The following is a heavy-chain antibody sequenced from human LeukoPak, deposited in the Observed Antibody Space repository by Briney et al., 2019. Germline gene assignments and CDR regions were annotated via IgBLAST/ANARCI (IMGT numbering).Heavy chain of an antibody. V-gene: IGHV4-59*13. CDR2: IYYSGST. D-gene: IGHD4-23*01. CDR1: GGSISSYY. Sequence: SETLSLTCTVSGGSISSYYRSWIRQPPGKGLEWIGYIYYSGSTNYNPSLKSRVTISVDTSKNQFSLKLSSVTAADTAVYYCARDLNGGNSGWFDPWGQGTLVTVSS. J-gene: IGHJ5*02. CDR3: ARDLNGGNSGWFDP.